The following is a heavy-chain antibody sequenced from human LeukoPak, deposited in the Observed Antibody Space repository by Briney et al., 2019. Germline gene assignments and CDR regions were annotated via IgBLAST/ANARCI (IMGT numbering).Heavy chain of an antibody. Sequence: PGGSLRLSCAASGFTFSSHGMSWVRQAPGKGLEWVSATTASGGSTYYADSVKGRFTISRDNSKNTLYLQMNSLSAEDTAVYYCAKRGSSGSYYYFDYWGQGTLVTVSS. CDR3: AKRGSSGSYYYFDY. V-gene: IGHV3-23*01. CDR1: GFTFSSHG. CDR2: TTASGGST. J-gene: IGHJ4*02. D-gene: IGHD3-10*01.